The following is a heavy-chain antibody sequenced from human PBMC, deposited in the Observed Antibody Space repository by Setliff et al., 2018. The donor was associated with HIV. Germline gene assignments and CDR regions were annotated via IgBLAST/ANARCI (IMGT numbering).Heavy chain of an antibody. Sequence: SETLSLTCTVSGGSINSGSYYWGWIRQPPGKGLEWIGSGHYTGNTYTSPSLKSRATISLDTSKNQFSLNLTSVTAADTAVYYCARGRFVGFDYWGQGTLVTVSS. J-gene: IGHJ4*02. D-gene: IGHD3-16*02. V-gene: IGHV4-39*07. CDR1: GGSINSGSYY. CDR2: GHYTGNT. CDR3: ARGRFVGFDY.